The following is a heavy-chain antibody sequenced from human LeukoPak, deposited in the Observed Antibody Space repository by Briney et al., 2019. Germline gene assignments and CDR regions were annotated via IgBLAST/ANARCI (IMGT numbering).Heavy chain of an antibody. CDR1: GFTFSSHA. Sequence: GGSLRLSCAASGFTFSSHAMSWVRQAPGKGLEWVSSISSSSSYIYYADSVKGRFTISRDNAKNSLYLQMNSLRAEDTAVYYCARDYCSGGSCSSDYWGQGTLVTVSS. D-gene: IGHD2-15*01. CDR2: ISSSSSYI. J-gene: IGHJ4*02. CDR3: ARDYCSGGSCSSDY. V-gene: IGHV3-21*01.